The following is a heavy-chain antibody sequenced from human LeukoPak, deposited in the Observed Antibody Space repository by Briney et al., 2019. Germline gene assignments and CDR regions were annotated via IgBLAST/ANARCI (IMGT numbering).Heavy chain of an antibody. CDR1: GFTLSGYG. V-gene: IGHV3-30*02. Sequence: PGGSLRLSCAASGFTLSGYGMHWVRQAPGKGLEWVAFIRYDGSNKDYADSVKGRFTISRDNSKNTLYLQMNSLRAEDTAVYYSAKDRGYSYGDFDFWGQGTLVTVSS. J-gene: IGHJ4*02. D-gene: IGHD5-18*01. CDR3: AKDRGYSYGDFDF. CDR2: IRYDGSNK.